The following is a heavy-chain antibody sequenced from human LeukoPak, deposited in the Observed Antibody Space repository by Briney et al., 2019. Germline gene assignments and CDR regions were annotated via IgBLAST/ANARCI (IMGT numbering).Heavy chain of an antibody. V-gene: IGHV3-11*06. CDR3: ARVGYNSGWYEY. Sequence: GGSLRLSCAGSGFTFSDYYMSWLRQAPGKGLECVSYISSSGNYTKYADSVKGRLTNSRDNAKNSLYLQMNSLRAEDTAVYYCARVGYNSGWYEYWGQGTLVTVSS. CDR1: GFTFSDYY. D-gene: IGHD6-19*01. J-gene: IGHJ4*02. CDR2: ISSSGNYT.